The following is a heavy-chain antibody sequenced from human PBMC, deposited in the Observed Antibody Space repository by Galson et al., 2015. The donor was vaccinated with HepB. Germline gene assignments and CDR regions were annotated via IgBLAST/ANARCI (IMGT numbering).Heavy chain of an antibody. J-gene: IGHJ4*02. Sequence: SLRLSCAASGFTFSSHSMNWVRQAPRKGLEWVSSISSSSAYIYYAASVKGRFTISRDNAKNSLFLQMNSLRAEDTAVYYCATASGAYCTSTSCFEYFFDYWGQGTLVTVSS. CDR2: ISSSSAYI. V-gene: IGHV3-21*01. CDR3: ATASGAYCTSTSCFEYFFDY. CDR1: GFTFSSHS. D-gene: IGHD2-2*01.